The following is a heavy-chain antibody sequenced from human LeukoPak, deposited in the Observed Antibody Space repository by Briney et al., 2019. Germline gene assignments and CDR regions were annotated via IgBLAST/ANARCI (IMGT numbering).Heavy chain of an antibody. CDR2: IYTSGST. J-gene: IGHJ4*02. CDR3: ARDRVIGTFDY. V-gene: IGHV4-61*02. Sequence: SETLSLTCTVSDGSISSGSYYWSWIRQPAGKGLEWIGRIYTSGSTNYNPSLKSRVTISVDTSKNQFSLKLSSVTAADTAVYYCARDRVIGTFDYWGQGTLVTVSS. D-gene: IGHD3-16*02. CDR1: DGSISSGSYY.